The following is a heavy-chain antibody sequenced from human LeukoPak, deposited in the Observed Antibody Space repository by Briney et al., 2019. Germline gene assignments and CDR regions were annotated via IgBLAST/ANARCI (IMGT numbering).Heavy chain of an antibody. CDR2: ISSSGSTI. D-gene: IGHD3-9*01. J-gene: IGHJ4*02. CDR3: ARDGGKHDILTGYQGY. V-gene: IGHV3-11*01. Sequence: GGSLRLSYAASGFTFSDYYMSWIRQAPGKGLEWVSYISSSGSTIYYADSVKGRFTISRDNAQNSLYLQMNSLRAEDTAVYYCARDGGKHDILTGYQGYWGQGTLVTVSS. CDR1: GFTFSDYY.